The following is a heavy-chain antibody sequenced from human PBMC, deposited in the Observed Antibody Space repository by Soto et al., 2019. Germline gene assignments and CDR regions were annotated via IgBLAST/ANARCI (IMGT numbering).Heavy chain of an antibody. CDR1: GGYFSGYY. D-gene: IGHD2-15*01. CDR3: ARGHTGVVAASNWFDP. J-gene: IGHJ5*02. V-gene: IGHV4-34*01. CDR2: INHSGST. Sequence: QVQLQQWGAGLLKPSETLSLTCAVYGGYFSGYYWSWIRQPPGKGLEWIGEINHSGSTNYNTSLTSRVTISVDTSKNQFSLKLSSVTAADTAVYYCARGHTGVVAASNWFDPGGQGTLVTVSS.